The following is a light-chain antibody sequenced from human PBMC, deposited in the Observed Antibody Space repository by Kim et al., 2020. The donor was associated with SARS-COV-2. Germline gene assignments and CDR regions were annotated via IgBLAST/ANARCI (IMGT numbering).Light chain of an antibody. CDR2: GAF. Sequence: ETVMTQYPATLSVSPGERAILSCRASQSVSSNVAWYQQKPGQAPRLLIYGAFTRATGIPARFSGSGSGTEFTLSISSLQSEDFAVYYCQQYNNWLSFGGGTKVDIK. CDR1: QSVSSN. V-gene: IGKV3-15*01. CDR3: QQYNNWLS. J-gene: IGKJ4*01.